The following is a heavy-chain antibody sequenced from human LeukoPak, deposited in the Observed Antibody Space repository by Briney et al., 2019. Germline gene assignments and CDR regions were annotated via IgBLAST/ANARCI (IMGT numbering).Heavy chain of an antibody. Sequence: WGSLRLSCAASGVTFSSYSMNWVRQALGQGLELVSYIRSSSSTMYYADSAKCRFSISRDNAKNSVYLQMNSLRAEDTAVYYCAKDGLDGLYGDFIDYWGQGTLVSVSS. CDR1: GVTFSSYS. D-gene: IGHD4-17*01. CDR2: IRSSSSTM. CDR3: AKDGLDGLYGDFIDY. V-gene: IGHV3-48*01. J-gene: IGHJ4*02.